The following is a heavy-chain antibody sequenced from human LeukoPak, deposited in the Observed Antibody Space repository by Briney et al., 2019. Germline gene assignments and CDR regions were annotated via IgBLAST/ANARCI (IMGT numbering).Heavy chain of an antibody. Sequence: SETLSLTCTVSGGSISSSNYYWGWIRQPPGKGLEWIGSIYYSGSTFYNPSLKSRVTISVDTSKNQFSLRLSSVTAADTAVYYCARADWKSNFDYWGQGTLVTVSS. CDR1: GGSISSSNYY. D-gene: IGHD1-1*01. CDR3: ARADWKSNFDY. J-gene: IGHJ4*02. CDR2: IYYSGST. V-gene: IGHV4-39*07.